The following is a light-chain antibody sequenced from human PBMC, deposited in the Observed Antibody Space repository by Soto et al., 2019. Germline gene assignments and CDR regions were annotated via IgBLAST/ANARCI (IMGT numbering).Light chain of an antibody. CDR2: AAS. CDR1: HSISSY. Sequence: DIQMTQSPSSLSVSVGDTVTVTCRASHSISSYLNWYQQKPGKAPKLLIYAASSLQSGVPSRFSGSGSGTDFTLTVSSLQPEDFATYYCQQSYSTPRTFGQGTKVDIK. J-gene: IGKJ1*01. CDR3: QQSYSTPRT. V-gene: IGKV1-39*01.